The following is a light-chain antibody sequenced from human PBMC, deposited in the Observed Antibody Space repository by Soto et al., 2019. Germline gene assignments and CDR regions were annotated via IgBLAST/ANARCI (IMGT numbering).Light chain of an antibody. Sequence: DIQMTQSPSTLSGSVGDRVTITCRASQTISSWLAWYQQKPGKAPKLLIYAASSLQSGVPSRFSGSGSGTEFTLTSSSLQPEDFATYYCQQSNNHPISFGQGTRLEIK. CDR1: QTISSW. J-gene: IGKJ5*01. CDR3: QQSNNHPIS. CDR2: AAS. V-gene: IGKV1-5*01.